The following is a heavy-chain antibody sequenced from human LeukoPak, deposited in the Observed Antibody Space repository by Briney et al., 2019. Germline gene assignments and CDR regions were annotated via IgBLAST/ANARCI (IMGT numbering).Heavy chain of an antibody. J-gene: IGHJ5*02. CDR1: GFTFSSYA. CDR2: ISYDGSNK. CDR3: ARDHSGFYSGYDGGDWFDL. Sequence: GGSLRLSCAASGFTFSSYAMHWVRQAPGKGLEWVAVISYDGSNKYYADSVKGRFTISRDNSKNTLYLQMNSLRAEDTAVYYCARDHSGFYSGYDGGDWFDLWGQGTLVTVSS. V-gene: IGHV3-30*01. D-gene: IGHD5-12*01.